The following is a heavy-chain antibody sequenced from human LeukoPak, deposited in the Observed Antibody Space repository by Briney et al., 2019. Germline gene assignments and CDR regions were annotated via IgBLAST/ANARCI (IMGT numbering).Heavy chain of an antibody. CDR3: ATMTYTVTNRPKDYYYYMDV. CDR1: AGSISNYY. D-gene: IGHD4-11*01. V-gene: IGHV4-59*01. Sequence: SETLSLTCTVSAGSISNYYWSWIRQPPGKGLEWIGYIYYSGSTKYNPSLKSRVNISVDTSKNQFSLKLSSVAAADTAVYYCATMTYTVTNRPKDYYYYMDVWGKGTTVTVSS. CDR2: IYYSGST. J-gene: IGHJ6*03.